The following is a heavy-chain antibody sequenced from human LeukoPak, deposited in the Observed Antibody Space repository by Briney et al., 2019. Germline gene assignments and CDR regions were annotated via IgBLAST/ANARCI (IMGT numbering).Heavy chain of an antibody. CDR3: VRETSRAFDI. CDR2: ISYDGSNK. Sequence: QGGRSVRPSCAPSGFTFSSYAMRWARQAPGKGLEWVAVISYDGSNKYYADSVKGRFTTPRDNSKNTLYLQMNSRRAEDTGVYYCVRETSRAFDIWGQRTLGSASS. CDR1: GFTFSSYA. J-gene: IGHJ3*02. V-gene: IGHV3-30-3*01. D-gene: IGHD6-13*01.